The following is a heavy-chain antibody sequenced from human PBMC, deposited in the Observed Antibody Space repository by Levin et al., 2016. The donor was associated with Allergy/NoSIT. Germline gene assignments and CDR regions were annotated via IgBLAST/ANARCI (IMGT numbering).Heavy chain of an antibody. CDR3: ARNHYYDSSGPWGMDV. CDR2: IWYDGSNK. D-gene: IGHD3-22*01. V-gene: IGHV3-33*01. Sequence: GGSLRLSCAASGFTFSSYGMHWVRQAPGKGLEWVAVIWYDGSNKYYADSVKGRFTISRDNSKNSLYLQMNSLRDEDTAVYYCARNHYYDSSGPWGMDVWGQGTTVTVSS. J-gene: IGHJ6*02. CDR1: GFTFSSYG.